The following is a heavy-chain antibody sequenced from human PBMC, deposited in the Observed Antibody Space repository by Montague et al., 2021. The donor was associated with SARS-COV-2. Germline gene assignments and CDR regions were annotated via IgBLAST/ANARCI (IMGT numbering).Heavy chain of an antibody. Sequence: PALVKPTQTLTLTRSFSGFSLSASGVGVGWIRQPPGQALEWLALIFWDDDKRYSPSLKNRLTVTKDTSKNQVVLTMTNMDPVDTATYYCARRPGWGGDTYDTWGQGTTVTVSA. J-gene: IGHJ3*02. CDR2: IFWDDDK. V-gene: IGHV2-5*02. CDR1: GFSLSASGVG. CDR3: ARRPGWGGDTYDT. D-gene: IGHD3-16*01.